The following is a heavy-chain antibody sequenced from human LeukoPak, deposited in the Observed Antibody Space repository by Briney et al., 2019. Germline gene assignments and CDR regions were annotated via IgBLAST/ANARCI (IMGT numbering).Heavy chain of an antibody. CDR2: IGASGSST. CDR1: GFTFSSYA. Sequence: PGGSLRLSGAASGFTFSSYAMSWVRQAPGKGLEWVSVIGASGSSTHYADSVKGRFTLSRDNSKNTVYLQMNSLRAEDTALYYCAKGGYSSSSYFESWGQGTLVTVSS. D-gene: IGHD6-13*01. J-gene: IGHJ4*02. CDR3: AKGGYSSSSYFES. V-gene: IGHV3-23*01.